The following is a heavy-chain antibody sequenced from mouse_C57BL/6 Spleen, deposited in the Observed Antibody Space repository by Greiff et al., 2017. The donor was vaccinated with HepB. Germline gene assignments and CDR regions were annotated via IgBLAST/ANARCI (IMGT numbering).Heavy chain of an antibody. CDR2: IYPGDGDT. V-gene: IGHV1-82*01. Sequence: VPLQQSGPELVKPGASVKISCKASGYAFSSYWMNWVKQRPGKGLEWIGRIYPGDGDTNYNEKFKGTATLTADKSSSTAYMQLSSLTSEDSAVYFCARGGTWFAYWGQGTLVTVSA. CDR3: ARGGTWFAY. J-gene: IGHJ3*01. CDR1: GYAFSSYW.